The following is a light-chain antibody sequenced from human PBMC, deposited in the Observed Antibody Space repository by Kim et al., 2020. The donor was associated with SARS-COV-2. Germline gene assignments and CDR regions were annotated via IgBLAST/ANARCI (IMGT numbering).Light chain of an antibody. CDR1: SSYVGAYNL. Sequence: QAVTIPWPGTSSYVGAYNLVSWYQQHPGKAPKFMIHDVSQRPSGVSNRFSGSKSGNTASLTISGLQAEDEADYYCTSYTRSDTWVFGGGTQLTVL. CDR3: TSYTRSDTWV. J-gene: IGLJ2*01. V-gene: IGLV2-14*03. CDR2: DVS.